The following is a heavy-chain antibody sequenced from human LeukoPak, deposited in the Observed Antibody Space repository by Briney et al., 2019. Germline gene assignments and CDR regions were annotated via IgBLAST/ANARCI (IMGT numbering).Heavy chain of an antibody. CDR3: ARDGNWGPPPDNWFDP. Sequence: ASVKVSCKASGYTFTSYGISWVRQAPGQGLEWMGWISAYNGNTNYAQKLQGRVTMTPDTSTSTAYMELRSLRSDDTAVYYCARDGNWGPPPDNWFDPWGQGTLVTVSS. D-gene: IGHD7-27*01. CDR1: GYTFTSYG. V-gene: IGHV1-18*01. J-gene: IGHJ5*02. CDR2: ISAYNGNT.